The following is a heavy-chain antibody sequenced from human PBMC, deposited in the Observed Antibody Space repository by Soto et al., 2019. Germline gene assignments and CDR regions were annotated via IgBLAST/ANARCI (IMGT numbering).Heavy chain of an antibody. J-gene: IGHJ4*02. D-gene: IGHD3-10*01. CDR3: AKGPSITMVRGVIIPLDY. V-gene: IGHV3-23*01. CDR1: GFTFSSYA. Sequence: GGSLRLSCAASGFTFSSYAMSWVRQAPGKGLEWVSAISGSGGSTYYADSVKGRFTTSRDNSKNTLYLQMNSLRAEDTAVYYCAKGPSITMVRGVIIPLDYWGQGTLGTVS. CDR2: ISGSGGST.